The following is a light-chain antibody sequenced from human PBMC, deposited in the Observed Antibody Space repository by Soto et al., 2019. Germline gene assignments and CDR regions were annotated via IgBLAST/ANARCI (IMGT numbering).Light chain of an antibody. Sequence: ETVMTQSPATLSVSPGGRVTLSCRASQIIRTNLAWYQQKPGQAPRLLIYGASTRATGIPARFSGSGSGTEFTLTISSLLSEDFAVYYCQQSYNWLQTFG. CDR1: QIIRTN. V-gene: IGKV3-15*01. J-gene: IGKJ1*01. CDR3: QQSYNWLQT. CDR2: GAS.